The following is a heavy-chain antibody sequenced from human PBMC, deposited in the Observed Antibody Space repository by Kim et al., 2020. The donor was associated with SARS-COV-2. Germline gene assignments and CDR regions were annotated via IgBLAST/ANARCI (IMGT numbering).Heavy chain of an antibody. V-gene: IGHV1-8*01. D-gene: IGHD3-10*01. CDR3: ARGFTMVRGVIITWRYYYYYMDV. CDR1: GYTFTSYD. Sequence: ASVKVSCKASGYTFTSYDINWVRQATGQGLEWMGWMNPNSGNTGYAQKFQGRVTMTRNTSISTAYMELSSLRSEDTAVYYCARGFTMVRGVIITWRYYYYYMDVWGKGTTVTVSS. CDR2: MNPNSGNT. J-gene: IGHJ6*03.